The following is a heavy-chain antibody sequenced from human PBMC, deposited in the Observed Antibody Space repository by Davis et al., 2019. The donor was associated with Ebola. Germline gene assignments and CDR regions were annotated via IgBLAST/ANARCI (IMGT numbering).Heavy chain of an antibody. D-gene: IGHD3-22*01. Sequence: ASVQVSCMASCYTFTSYGISWVRQPPEHGLEWMGWISAYNGNTNYAQKLQGRVTMTTDTSTSTAYMELRSLRSDDTAVYYCARDPSNYYDSSGYWVYWGQGTLITVSS. CDR2: ISAYNGNT. J-gene: IGHJ4*02. CDR3: ARDPSNYYDSSGYWVY. CDR1: CYTFTSYG. V-gene: IGHV1-18*04.